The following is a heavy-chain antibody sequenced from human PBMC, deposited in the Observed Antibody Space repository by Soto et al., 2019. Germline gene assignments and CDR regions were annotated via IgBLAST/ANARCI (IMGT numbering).Heavy chain of an antibody. J-gene: IGHJ4*02. V-gene: IGHV1-2*02. CDR3: ARGLVYYYDSSGYSPPDY. CDR2: INPNSGGT. D-gene: IGHD3-22*01. CDR1: GYTFTGYY. Sequence: ASVKVSCKASGYTFTGYYMHWVRQARGQGLEWMGWINPNSGGTNYAQKFQGRVTMTRDTSISTAYMELSRLRSDDTAVYYCARGLVYYYDSSGYSPPDYWGQGTLVTVSS.